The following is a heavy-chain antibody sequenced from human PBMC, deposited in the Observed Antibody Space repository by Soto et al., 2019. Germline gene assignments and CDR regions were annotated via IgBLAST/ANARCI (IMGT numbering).Heavy chain of an antibody. D-gene: IGHD6-19*01. V-gene: IGHV3-66*01. Sequence: EVQLVESGGGLVQPGGSLRLSCAASGFTVSSNYMSWVRQAPGKGLEWVSVIYTGGSTYYADSVKGRFTISRDNSKNTRYLQMNSLRAEDTAVYYCAGGWYVNYCDYWGQGTLVTVSS. CDR3: AGGWYVNYCDY. CDR1: GFTVSSNY. J-gene: IGHJ4*02. CDR2: IYTGGST.